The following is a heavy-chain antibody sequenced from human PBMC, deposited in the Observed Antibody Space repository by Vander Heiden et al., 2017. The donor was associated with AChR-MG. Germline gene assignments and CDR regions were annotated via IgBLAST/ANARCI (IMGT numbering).Heavy chain of an antibody. CDR2: IIPIFGTA. Sequence: QVQLVQSGAEVKKPGSSVKVSCKASGGTFSSSAISWVRQDPGQGLEWMGGIIPIFGTANYAQKFQGRVTITADKSTSTAYMELSSLRSEDTAVYYCARGPKNYDFWSGYFLSGMDVWGQGTTVTVSS. J-gene: IGHJ6*02. CDR1: GGTFSSSA. CDR3: ARGPKNYDFWSGYFLSGMDV. D-gene: IGHD3-3*01. V-gene: IGHV1-69*06.